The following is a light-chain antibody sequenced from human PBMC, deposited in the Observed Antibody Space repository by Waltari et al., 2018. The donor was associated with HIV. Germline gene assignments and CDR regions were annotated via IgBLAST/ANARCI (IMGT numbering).Light chain of an antibody. CDR1: SSNIGSNY. J-gene: IGLJ3*02. V-gene: IGLV1-47*01. CDR3: AAWEDSLSGWV. CDR2: RNK. Sequence: QSVLTQPPSASGTPGQRVTISCSGSSSNIGSNYVYWYQQLPGTAPKLLIYRNKQRRSGDPDRFSGSKSGTSASLAISWLRSEDEADYYCAAWEDSLSGWVFGGGTKLTVL.